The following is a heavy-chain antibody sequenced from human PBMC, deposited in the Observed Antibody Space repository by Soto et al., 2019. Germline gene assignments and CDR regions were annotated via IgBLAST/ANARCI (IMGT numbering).Heavy chain of an antibody. D-gene: IGHD3-10*01. J-gene: IGHJ4*02. V-gene: IGHV5-51*01. CDR1: GYNFISYW. CDR2: IYPGDSDA. CDR3: ARQAYFGSGTYYSDY. Sequence: GESLKISCKASGYNFISYWIAWVRQMPGKGLEWMGIIYPGDSDATYSPSFEGQVTFSVDKSITTAYLQWISLKASDTAMYYCARQAYFGSGTYYSDYWGQGTQVTVSS.